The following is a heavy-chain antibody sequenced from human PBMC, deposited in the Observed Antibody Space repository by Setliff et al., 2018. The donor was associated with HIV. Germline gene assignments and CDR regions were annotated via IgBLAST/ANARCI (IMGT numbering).Heavy chain of an antibody. CDR1: GYTFTGYY. Sequence: VASVKVSCKASGYTFTGYYMHWVRQAPGQGLEWMGWINPNSGGTNYAQKFQGRVTMTRDTSVSTAFLQITSLKAEDTAVYYCARDIGSRGGAFDMWGQGTRVTVSS. D-gene: IGHD3-10*01. V-gene: IGHV1-2*02. CDR2: INPNSGGT. CDR3: ARDIGSRGGAFDM. J-gene: IGHJ3*02.